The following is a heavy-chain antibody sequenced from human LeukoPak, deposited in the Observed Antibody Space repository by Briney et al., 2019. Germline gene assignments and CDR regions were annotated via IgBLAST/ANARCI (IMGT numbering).Heavy chain of an antibody. J-gene: IGHJ1*01. Sequence: GGSLRLSCAASGFTFDEYGMSWVRQAPGKGLEWVSGISLNGGSSGYADSVKGRFTISRDNAKNSLYLQMNSLRAEDTALYFCVRSITMFQHWGQGTLVSVSS. CDR2: ISLNGGSS. CDR3: VRSITMFQH. V-gene: IGHV3-20*04. CDR1: GFTFDEYG. D-gene: IGHD3-10*01.